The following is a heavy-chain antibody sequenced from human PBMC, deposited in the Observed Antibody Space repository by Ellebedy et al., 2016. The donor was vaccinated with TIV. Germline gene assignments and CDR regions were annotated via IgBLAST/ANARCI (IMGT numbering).Heavy chain of an antibody. D-gene: IGHD2-2*01. V-gene: IGHV4-30-2*01. CDR1: GGSISSGGYS. Sequence: SETLSLXXAVSGGSISSGGYSWSWIRQPPGKGLEWIGYINHSGSTFYNPSLRSRVTISVDRSKNQFSLKLSSVTAADTAMYYCARYCSSTSCNTHWYLDLWGRGTLVTVSS. J-gene: IGHJ2*01. CDR3: ARYCSSTSCNTHWYLDL. CDR2: INHSGST.